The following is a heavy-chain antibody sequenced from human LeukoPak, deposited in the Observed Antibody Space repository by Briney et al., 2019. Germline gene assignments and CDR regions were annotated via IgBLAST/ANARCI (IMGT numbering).Heavy chain of an antibody. Sequence: ASVKVSYKTSGYTFTDFALTWVRQAPGQGLEYMGWISGYNGNTKYAPEFQGRVTMTEDTSTDTAYMELSSLRSEDTAVYYCATPSLYGDYPTPLTHWGQGTLVTVSS. V-gene: IGHV1-18*01. CDR1: GYTFTDFA. CDR3: ATPSLYGDYPTPLTH. CDR2: ISGYNGNT. D-gene: IGHD4-17*01. J-gene: IGHJ4*02.